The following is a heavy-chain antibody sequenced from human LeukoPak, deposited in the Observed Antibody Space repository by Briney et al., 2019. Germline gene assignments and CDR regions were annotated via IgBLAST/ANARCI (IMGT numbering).Heavy chain of an antibody. D-gene: IGHD5-12*01. V-gene: IGHV3-11*04. CDR3: ARGGGGRYSGYDWDYFDY. Sequence: GGSLRLSCAASGFTISDYYMSWIRQAPGKGLECVAYITSGGSTSYYADSVKGRFTVSRDNAKKSLYLQMNSLRAEDTAVYYCARGGGGRYSGYDWDYFDYWGQGILVTVSS. CDR2: ITSGGSTS. CDR1: GFTISDYY. J-gene: IGHJ4*02.